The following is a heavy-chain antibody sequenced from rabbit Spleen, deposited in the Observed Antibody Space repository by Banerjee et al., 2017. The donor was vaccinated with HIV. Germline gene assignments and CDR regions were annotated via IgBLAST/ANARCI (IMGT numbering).Heavy chain of an antibody. CDR2: IYAGSSGST. CDR1: GFSFSSGYW. V-gene: IGHV1S45*01. CDR3: ARDGAGGSYFAL. Sequence: QEQLEESGGGLVKPEGSLTLTCTASGFSFSSGYWICWVRQAPGKGLEWIACIYAGSSGSTYYASWAKGRFTISKTSSTTVTLQMTSLTAADTATYFCARDGAGGSYFALWGPGTLVTVS. J-gene: IGHJ4*01. D-gene: IGHD8-1*01.